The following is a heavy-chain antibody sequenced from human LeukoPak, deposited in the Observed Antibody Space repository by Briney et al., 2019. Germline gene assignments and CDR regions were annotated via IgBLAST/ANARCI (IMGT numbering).Heavy chain of an antibody. CDR1: GGSISSYY. Sequence: SETLSLTCTVSGGSISSYYWSWIRQPPGKGLEWIGYIYYSGSTNYNPSLKSRVTISVDTSKNQFFLKLSSVTAADTAVYYCARRSRDYGAFDYWGQGTLVTVSS. J-gene: IGHJ4*02. V-gene: IGHV4-59*08. D-gene: IGHD4-17*01. CDR2: IYYSGST. CDR3: ARRSRDYGAFDY.